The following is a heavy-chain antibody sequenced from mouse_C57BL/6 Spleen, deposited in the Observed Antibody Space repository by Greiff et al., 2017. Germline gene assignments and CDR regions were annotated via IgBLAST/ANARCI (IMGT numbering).Heavy chain of an antibody. J-gene: IGHJ2*01. Sequence: LVESGAELARPGASVKLSCKASGYTFTSYGMSWVKQRTGQGLEWIGEINPSSGNTDYNEKFKGKATLTSDKSSSTAYMELRSLTAEDSAVYFCARENYGNLRYFDYWGQGTTLTVSS. CDR3: ARENYGNLRYFDY. CDR2: INPSSGNT. V-gene: IGHV1-81*01. CDR1: GYTFTSYG. D-gene: IGHD2-1*01.